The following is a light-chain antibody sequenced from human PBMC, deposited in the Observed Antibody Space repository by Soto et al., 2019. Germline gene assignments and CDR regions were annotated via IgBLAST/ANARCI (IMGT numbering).Light chain of an antibody. CDR3: HQYSTGPLTWT. V-gene: IGKV3-15*01. J-gene: IGKJ1*01. CDR1: QNVSTN. CDR2: GAS. Sequence: EVELTQSPATLSVSAGGTVTISCRASQNVSTNLAWYQQNPGQAPRLLVYGASTRATGVPARFTGSGSGIEFSRTIKRLLSEDSAFYHCHQYSTGPLTWTFGPGTKVQIK.